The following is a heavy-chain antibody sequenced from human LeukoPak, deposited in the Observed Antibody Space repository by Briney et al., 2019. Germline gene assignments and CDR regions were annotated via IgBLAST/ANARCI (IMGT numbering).Heavy chain of an antibody. Sequence: GASVKVSCKASGYTFTSYGISWVRQAPGQGLEWMGWISAYNGNTNYAQKLQGRVTMTTDTSTSTAYMELRSLRSDDTAVYYCARGGADCSGGSCPKSWFDPWGQGTLVTVSS. J-gene: IGHJ5*02. V-gene: IGHV1-18*01. D-gene: IGHD2-15*01. CDR2: ISAYNGNT. CDR1: GYTFTSYG. CDR3: ARGGADCSGGSCPKSWFDP.